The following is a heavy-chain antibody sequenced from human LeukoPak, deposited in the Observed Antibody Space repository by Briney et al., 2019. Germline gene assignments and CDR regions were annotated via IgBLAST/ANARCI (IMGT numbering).Heavy chain of an antibody. CDR2: FDPEDGET. V-gene: IGHV1-24*01. CDR1: GYTLTELS. Sequence: ASVKVSCKVSGYTLTELSMHWVRQAPGKGLEWMGRFDPEDGETIYASKFQGRSTMTEDTSTETAYLGLSSLRPEETALYYCATVVAVATFDYWGEGTLVTVSS. CDR3: ATVVAVATFDY. J-gene: IGHJ4*02. D-gene: IGHD6-19*01.